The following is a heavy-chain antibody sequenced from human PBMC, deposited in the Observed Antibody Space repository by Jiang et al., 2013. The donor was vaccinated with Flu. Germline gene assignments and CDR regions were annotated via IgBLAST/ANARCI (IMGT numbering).Heavy chain of an antibody. CDR2: IYYSGST. V-gene: IGHV4-39*01. J-gene: IGHJ4*02. CDR3: ARLRIAAAGDIDY. CDR1: GGSISSSSYY. D-gene: IGHD6-13*01. Sequence: CTVSGGSISSSSYYWGWIRQPPGKGLEWIGSIYYSGSTYYNPSLKSRVTISVDTSKNQFSLKLSSVTAADTAVYYCARLRIAAAGDIDYWGQGTLVTVSS.